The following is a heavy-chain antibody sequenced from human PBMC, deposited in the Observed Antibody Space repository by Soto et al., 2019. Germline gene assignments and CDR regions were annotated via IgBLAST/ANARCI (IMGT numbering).Heavy chain of an antibody. Sequence: SETLSLTCTVSGGSISSYYWSWIRQPPGKGLEWIGYIYYSGSTNYNPSLKSRVTISVDTSKNQFSLKLSSVTAADTAVYYCALGYYDSSGYYAFDYWGQGTLVTVSS. CDR2: IYYSGST. J-gene: IGHJ4*02. V-gene: IGHV4-59*01. D-gene: IGHD3-22*01. CDR3: ALGYYDSSGYYAFDY. CDR1: GGSISSYY.